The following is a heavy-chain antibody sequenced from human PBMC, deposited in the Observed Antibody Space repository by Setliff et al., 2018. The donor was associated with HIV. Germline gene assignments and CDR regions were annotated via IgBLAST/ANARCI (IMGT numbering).Heavy chain of an antibody. J-gene: IGHJ4*02. D-gene: IGHD3-22*01. CDR1: GKSLSNYW. CDR2: IYPGDSSS. CDR3: VRIYYYESSGHMPVDY. Sequence: GESLKISCKGSGKSLSNYWINWVRQMPGKGLEWMGVIYPGDSSSRYSPSFQGQVTMSTDKSINTAFLQWGSLRASDTGIYYCVRIYYYESSGHMPVDYWGQGTQVTVSS. V-gene: IGHV5-51*01.